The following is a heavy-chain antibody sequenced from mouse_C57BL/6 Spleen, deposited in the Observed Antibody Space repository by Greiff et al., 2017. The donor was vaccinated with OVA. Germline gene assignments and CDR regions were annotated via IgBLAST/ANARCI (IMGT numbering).Heavy chain of an antibody. V-gene: IGHV6-6*01. CDR1: GFTFSDAW. J-gene: IGHJ2*01. Sequence: EVHLVESGGGLVQPGGSMKLSCAASGFTFSDAWMDWVRQSPEKGLEWVAEIRNKANNHAKYYAKSVKGRFTISRDDSKSSVYLQMNSLRAEDTGNYYYTMITGGDYFDYWGQGTTLTVSS. CDR2: IRNKANNHAK. CDR3: TMITGGDYFDY. D-gene: IGHD2-4*01.